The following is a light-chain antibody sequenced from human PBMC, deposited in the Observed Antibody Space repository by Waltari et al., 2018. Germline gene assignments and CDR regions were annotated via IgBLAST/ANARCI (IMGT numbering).Light chain of an antibody. CDR1: QSLLSSSGHNY. Sequence: DIVMTQSPFSLPVTLAEPASISCMSSQSLLSSSGHNYLNWYLQKPGQSPQLLIRYASNRASGIPDRFSGSGSGTDFTLKISRVEADDVAVYYCKQSLQSPLTFGQGTKVEV. V-gene: IGKV2-28*01. CDR2: YAS. CDR3: KQSLQSPLT. J-gene: IGKJ1*01.